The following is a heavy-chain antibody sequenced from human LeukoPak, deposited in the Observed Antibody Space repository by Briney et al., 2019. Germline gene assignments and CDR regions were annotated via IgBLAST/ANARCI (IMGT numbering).Heavy chain of an antibody. CDR2: ISAYNGNT. D-gene: IGHD3-3*01. Sequence: ASVKVSFKASGYTFTSYGISWVRQAPGQGLEWMGWISAYNGNTNYAQKLQGRVTTTTDTSTSTAYMELRSLRSDDTAVYYCARDPTTYHYDFWSGPFDYWGQGTLVTVSS. V-gene: IGHV1-18*01. J-gene: IGHJ4*02. CDR3: ARDPTTYHYDFWSGPFDY. CDR1: GYTFTSYG.